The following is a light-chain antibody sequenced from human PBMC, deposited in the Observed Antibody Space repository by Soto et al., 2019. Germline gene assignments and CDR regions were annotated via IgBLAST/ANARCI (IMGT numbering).Light chain of an antibody. V-gene: IGKV3-11*01. CDR3: QQRSSWPRT. Sequence: EIVLTQSPGTLSLSPGETAILSCWASQSVSDYLAWYQQKPGQAPRLLIYDTSYRATGIPARFSGSGSGTEFPLTISSLQPDDFAVYYCQQRSSWPRTFGQGTKVEVK. CDR1: QSVSDY. J-gene: IGKJ1*01. CDR2: DTS.